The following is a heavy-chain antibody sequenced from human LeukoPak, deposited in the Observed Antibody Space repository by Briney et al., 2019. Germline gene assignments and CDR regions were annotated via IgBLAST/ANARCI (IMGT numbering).Heavy chain of an antibody. CDR1: GFTVSSNY. CDR2: IYSGGST. V-gene: IGHV3-53*04. CDR3: ARGYSSSWYYFDY. J-gene: IGHJ4*02. Sequence: GGSLRLSCAASGFTVSSNYVSWVRQAPGKGLEWVSVIYSGGSTYYADSVKGRFTISRHNSKNTLYLQMNSLRAEDTAVYYCARGYSSSWYYFDYWGQGTLVTVSS. D-gene: IGHD6-13*01.